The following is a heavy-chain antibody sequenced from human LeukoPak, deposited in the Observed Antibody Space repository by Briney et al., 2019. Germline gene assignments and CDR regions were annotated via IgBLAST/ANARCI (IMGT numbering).Heavy chain of an antibody. J-gene: IGHJ4*02. V-gene: IGHV3-74*01. CDR2: IDRDGSRI. Sequence: GGSLRLSWAVSGFTFSSYWMHWVRQAPGKGLVWVSRIDRDGSRINYADSVKGRFTISRDNGKNTLFLQMNSLRAEDAAVYYCVRGNDYGGPHYWGQGTLVTVSS. D-gene: IGHD4-23*01. CDR1: GFTFSSYW. CDR3: VRGNDYGGPHY.